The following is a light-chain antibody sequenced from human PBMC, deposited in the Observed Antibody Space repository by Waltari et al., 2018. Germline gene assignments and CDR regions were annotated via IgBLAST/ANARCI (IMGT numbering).Light chain of an antibody. CDR2: EVT. V-gene: IGLV2-8*01. Sequence: QSALTQPPSASGSPGQSVTISCPGTSSDVAGYHSDSWYQQRPGKAPKLLIYEVTKRPSGVPARFSGSRSGNTASLTVSGLQAEDEADYYCSSYGGSNTLWVFGTGTKVTVL. J-gene: IGLJ1*01. CDR3: SSYGGSNTLWV. CDR1: SSDVAGYHS.